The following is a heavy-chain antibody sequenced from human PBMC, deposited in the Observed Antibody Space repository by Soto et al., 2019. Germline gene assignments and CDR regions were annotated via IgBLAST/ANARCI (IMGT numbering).Heavy chain of an antibody. CDR3: ARHVAHDYGEPAYYYCYGMDV. CDR2: IYPGDSDT. D-gene: IGHD4-17*01. CDR1: GYSFTSYW. V-gene: IGHV5-51*01. Sequence: LGESLKTSCKGSGYSFTSYWIGWVRQMPGKGLEWMGIIYPGDSDTRYSPSFQGQVTISADKSISTAYLQWSSLKASDTAMYYCARHVAHDYGEPAYYYCYGMDVWGQGTTVTVSS. J-gene: IGHJ6*02.